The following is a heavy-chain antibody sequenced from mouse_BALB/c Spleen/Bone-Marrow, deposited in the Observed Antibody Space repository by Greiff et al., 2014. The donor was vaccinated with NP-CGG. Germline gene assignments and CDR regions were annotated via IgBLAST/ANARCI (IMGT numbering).Heavy chain of an antibody. J-gene: IGHJ2*01. CDR3: AIYFYFDY. CDR2: IDPANGNA. CDR1: GFNIKDTY. Sequence: EVQGVESGAELVKPGASVRLSRTASGFNIKDTYMHWVKQRPVQGLEWIGRIDPANGNAKHDPKFQGKAAITADTSSNTTYLQLSSLTSEDTAVYYCAIYFYFDYWGQGTTLTVSS. V-gene: IGHV14-3*02. D-gene: IGHD2-3*01.